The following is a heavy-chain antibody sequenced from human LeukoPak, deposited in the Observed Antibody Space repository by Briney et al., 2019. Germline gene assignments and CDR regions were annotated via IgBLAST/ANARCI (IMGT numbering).Heavy chain of an antibody. J-gene: IGHJ4*02. CDR3: ARGLLSHDILTGYFDY. CDR2: ISGSGGST. D-gene: IGHD3-9*01. V-gene: IGHV3-23*01. CDR1: GFTFSSYA. Sequence: GGSLRLSCAASGFTFSSYAMSWVRQAPGKGLEWVSAISGSGGSTYYADSVKGRFTISRDNSKNTLYLQMNSLRAEDTAVYYCARGLLSHDILTGYFDYWGQGTLVTVSS.